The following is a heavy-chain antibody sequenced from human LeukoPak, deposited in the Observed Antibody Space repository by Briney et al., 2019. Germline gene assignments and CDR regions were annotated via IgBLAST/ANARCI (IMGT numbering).Heavy chain of an antibody. Sequence: GGSLRLSCAASGFTVSSNYMSWVRQAPGKGLEWVAVISYDESNKYSADSVKGRFTISRDNSKNTLYLQMNSLRAEDTAVYYCAKGSSSGWYPPADYWGQGTLVTVSS. CDR1: GFTVSSNY. J-gene: IGHJ4*02. CDR3: AKGSSSGWYPPADY. V-gene: IGHV3-30*18. D-gene: IGHD6-19*01. CDR2: ISYDESNK.